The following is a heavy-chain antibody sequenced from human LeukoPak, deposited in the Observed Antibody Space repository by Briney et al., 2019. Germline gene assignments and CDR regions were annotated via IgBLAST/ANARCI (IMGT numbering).Heavy chain of an antibody. J-gene: IGHJ3*02. CDR1: GFTFSSYS. D-gene: IGHD3-16*01. V-gene: IGHV3-21*01. CDR2: ISSSSGYI. Sequence: PGGSLRLSCAASGFTFSSYSMNWVRQAPGKGLEWVSSISSSSGYIYYADSVKGRFTISRDNAKNSLYLQMNSLRAEDTAVYYCARAPSYDYVWGSDAFDIWGQGTMVTVSS. CDR3: ARAPSYDYVWGSDAFDI.